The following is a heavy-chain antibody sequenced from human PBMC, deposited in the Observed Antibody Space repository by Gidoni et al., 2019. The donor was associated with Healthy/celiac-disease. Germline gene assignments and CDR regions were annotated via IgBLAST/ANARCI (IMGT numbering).Heavy chain of an antibody. CDR1: GFTFAAYA. D-gene: IGHD6-13*01. J-gene: IGHJ6*02. Sequence: EVQLVESGGGLVQPGRSLRLSCAASGFTFAAYAMHWVRQAPGKGLEWVSGISWKSGSIGYADSVKGRFTISRDNVKNSLYLQMNSLRAEDTALYYCAKEAAAGAYYYYYGMDVWGQGTTVTVSS. CDR2: ISWKSGSI. V-gene: IGHV3-9*01. CDR3: AKEAAAGAYYYYYGMDV.